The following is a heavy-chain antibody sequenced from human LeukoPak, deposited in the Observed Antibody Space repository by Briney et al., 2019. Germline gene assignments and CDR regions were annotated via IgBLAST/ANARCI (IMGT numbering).Heavy chain of an antibody. CDR2: INPNSGGT. V-gene: IGHV1-2*02. Sequence: GASVKVSCKASGYAFTGYYMHWVRQAPGQGLEWMGWINPNSGGTNYAQKFQGRVTMTRDTSISTAYMELSRLRSDDTAVYYCARVTAAGTSGDYWGQGTLVTVSS. CDR1: GYAFTGYY. D-gene: IGHD6-13*01. CDR3: ARVTAAGTSGDY. J-gene: IGHJ4*02.